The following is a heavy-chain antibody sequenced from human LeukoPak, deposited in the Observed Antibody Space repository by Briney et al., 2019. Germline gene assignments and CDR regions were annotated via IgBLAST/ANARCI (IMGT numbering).Heavy chain of an antibody. J-gene: IGHJ3*02. Sequence: ASVKVSCKVSGYTLTELSMHWVRQAPGKGLEWMGGFDPEDGETIYAQKFQGRVTMTEDTSTDTAYMELSSLRSEDTAVYYCATGPSGQWLDHEQPHDAFDIWGQGTMVTVSS. CDR2: FDPEDGET. CDR3: ATGPSGQWLDHEQPHDAFDI. CDR1: GYTLTELS. D-gene: IGHD6-19*01. V-gene: IGHV1-24*01.